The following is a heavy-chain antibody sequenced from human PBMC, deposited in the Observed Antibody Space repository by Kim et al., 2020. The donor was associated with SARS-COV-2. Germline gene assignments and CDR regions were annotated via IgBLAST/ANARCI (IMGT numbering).Heavy chain of an antibody. D-gene: IGHD5-18*01. Sequence: GGSLRLSCAASGFTFDDYAMHWVRQAPGKGLDWVSGISWNSGSIGYADSVKGRFTISRDNAKNSLYLQMNSLRAEDTALYYCANLVTYYYGMDVWGQGTTVTVSS. CDR1: GFTFDDYA. V-gene: IGHV3-9*01. CDR3: ANLVTYYYGMDV. J-gene: IGHJ6*02. CDR2: ISWNSGSI.